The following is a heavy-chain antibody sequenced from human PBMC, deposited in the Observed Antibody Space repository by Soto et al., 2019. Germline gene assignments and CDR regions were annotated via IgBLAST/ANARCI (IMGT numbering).Heavy chain of an antibody. D-gene: IGHD1-1*01. CDR3: TKRATTVPTPGNYFDS. CDR1: GFTFSDYS. V-gene: IGHV3-23*01. CDR2: LARGGTS. J-gene: IGHJ4*02. Sequence: LRLSCAASGFTFSDYSMSWVRRTPERGLEWVSTLARGGTSYYADSVQGRFTVSRDNSKNTVSLQMHSLRAEDTALYYCTKRATTVPTPGNYFDSWGQGTLVTVSS.